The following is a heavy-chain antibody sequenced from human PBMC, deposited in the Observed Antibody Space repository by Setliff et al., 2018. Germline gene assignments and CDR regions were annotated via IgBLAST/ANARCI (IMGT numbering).Heavy chain of an antibody. V-gene: IGHV4-38-2*02. CDR1: GHSISSGFI. Sequence: SSETLSLTCTVSGHSISSGFIWGWIRQPPGKGLEWVGNIGPTGSINYNPSLKIRVIIPMDTSKNQFSLKVSSVTAADKAVYYCARSFSRREKFLLDYWGQGALVTGSS. J-gene: IGHJ4*02. CDR2: IGPTGSI. CDR3: ARSFSRREKFLLDY.